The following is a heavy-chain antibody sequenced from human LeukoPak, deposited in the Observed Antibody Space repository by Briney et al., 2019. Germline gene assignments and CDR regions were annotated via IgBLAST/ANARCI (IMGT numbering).Heavy chain of an antibody. CDR3: AKDGWFDP. CDR1: GFTFSSYS. V-gene: IGHV3-21*01. CDR2: ITSRRSYI. Sequence: GGSLRLSCVVSGFTFSSYSMNWVRQAPGKGLEWVSSITSRRSYIYYADSVKGRFTISRDNAKNSLYLQMNSLRAEDTAVYYCAKDGWFDPWGQGTLVTVSS. J-gene: IGHJ5*02.